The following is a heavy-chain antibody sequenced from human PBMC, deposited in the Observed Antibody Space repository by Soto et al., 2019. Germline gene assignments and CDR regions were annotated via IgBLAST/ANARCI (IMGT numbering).Heavy chain of an antibody. V-gene: IGHV3-21*01. CDR2: ITGSGATI. D-gene: IGHD4-4*01. CDR3: ARDRHSKGPNLSILCFDP. J-gene: IGHJ5*02. CDR1: GFTFSNYG. Sequence: GGFLRLCYGASGFTFSNYGINWVRQAPRKGLEWVSTITGSGATIYSADSVKGRFTISRDNAKNSLYLQMNSLRAEDTAVYYCARDRHSKGPNLSILCFDPWGQGTRVTVSS.